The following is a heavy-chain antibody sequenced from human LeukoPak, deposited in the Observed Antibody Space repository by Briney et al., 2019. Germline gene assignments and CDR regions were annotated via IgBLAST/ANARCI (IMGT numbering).Heavy chain of an antibody. CDR2: INHSGST. Sequence: SETLSLTCAVYGGSFSGYYWSWIRQPPGKGLEWIGEINHSGSTNYNPSLKSRVTISVDTSKNQFSLKLSSVTAADTAVYYCARGPRRVLRFLEWSTETYYYYGMDVWGQGTTVTVPS. CDR3: ARGPRRVLRFLEWSTETYYYYGMDV. CDR1: GGSFSGYY. V-gene: IGHV4-34*01. J-gene: IGHJ6*02. D-gene: IGHD3-3*01.